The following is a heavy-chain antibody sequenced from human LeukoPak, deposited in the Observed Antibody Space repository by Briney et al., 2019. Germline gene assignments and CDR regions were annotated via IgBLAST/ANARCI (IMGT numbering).Heavy chain of an antibody. CDR1: GFTFTSYT. J-gene: IGHJ4*02. CDR3: AKHGYCSGISCFFDF. CDR2: ISGSGPYT. Sequence: GGSLRLSCATSGFTFTSYTMNWVRQAPGKGLEWVSGISGSGPYTFYTDSAKGRFTISRDSSKNTLYLQMNSLRAEDTALYYCAKHGYCSGISCFFDFWGQGTLVTVSS. V-gene: IGHV3-23*01. D-gene: IGHD2-2*03.